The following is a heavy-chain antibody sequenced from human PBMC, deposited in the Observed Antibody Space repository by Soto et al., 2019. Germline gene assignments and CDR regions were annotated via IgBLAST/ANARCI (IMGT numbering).Heavy chain of an antibody. J-gene: IGHJ1*01. CDR1: GFTFSSYA. Sequence: GGSLRLSCAASGFTFSSYAMHWVRQAPGKGLEYVSAISSNGGSTYYANSVKGRFTISRDNSKNTLYLQMGSLRAEDMAVYYCASGPHCSSTSCYETEYFQHWGQGTLVTVSS. V-gene: IGHV3-64*01. CDR3: ASGPHCSSTSCYETEYFQH. D-gene: IGHD2-2*01. CDR2: ISSNGGST.